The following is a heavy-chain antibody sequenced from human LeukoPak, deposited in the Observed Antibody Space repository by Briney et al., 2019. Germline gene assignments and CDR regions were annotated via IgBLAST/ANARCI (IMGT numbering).Heavy chain of an antibody. Sequence: PGGSLRLSCAASGFTFNGYAMSWVRQAPGKGLEWVSSISGSGANTYYANSVKGRFTVYRDNSKNTLYLQVNNLRAGDTAVYYCAKHLGSHNFDYWGQGTLVTVSS. CDR1: GFTFNGYA. J-gene: IGHJ4*02. V-gene: IGHV3-23*01. CDR2: ISGSGANT. D-gene: IGHD3-10*01. CDR3: AKHLGSHNFDY.